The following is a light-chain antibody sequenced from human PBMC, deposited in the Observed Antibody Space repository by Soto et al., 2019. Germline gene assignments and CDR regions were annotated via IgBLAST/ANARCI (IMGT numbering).Light chain of an antibody. CDR1: SSNIGAGHD. J-gene: IGLJ1*01. CDR3: QSYDSSLSGSEV. V-gene: IGLV1-40*01. CDR2: GNS. Sequence: QSALTQPPSVSGAPGQRVTISCTGSSSNIGAGHDVHWYQQLPGTAPKLLIYGNSNRPSGVPDRFSGSKSGTSASLAITGLQAEDEADYYCQSYDSSLSGSEVSGTGTKVTVL.